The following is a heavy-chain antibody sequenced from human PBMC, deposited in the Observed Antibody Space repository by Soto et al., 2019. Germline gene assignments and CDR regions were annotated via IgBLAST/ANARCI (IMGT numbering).Heavy chain of an antibody. CDR1: GGTFGNSA. CDR2: IIPILPTP. V-gene: IGHV1-69*12. D-gene: IGHD6-25*01. J-gene: IGHJ6*02. CDR3: ARDKDRLHLGGNYCYAVDV. Sequence: QVQLVQSGAEVKKPGSSVTVSCKASGGTFGNSAISWVRQAPGQGLEWMGGIIPILPTPDYAQKFQGRVTITADESTSTAYMELTSLRSEDTAVYYGARDKDRLHLGGNYCYAVDVWGQGTTVTVSS.